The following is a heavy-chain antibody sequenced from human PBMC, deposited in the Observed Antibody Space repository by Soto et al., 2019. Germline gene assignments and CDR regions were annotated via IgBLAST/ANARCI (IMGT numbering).Heavy chain of an antibody. CDR1: GFTFSSYA. D-gene: IGHD3-22*01. J-gene: IGHJ4*02. CDR3: AKERAYISGYYAARYVVY. CDR2: ISGSGGST. V-gene: IGHV3-23*01. Sequence: SLRLSCAASGFTFSSYAMSWVRQAPGKGLEWVSAISGSGGSTCYADSVKGRFTISRDNSKNTLYLQMNSLRAEDTAVYYCAKERAYISGYYAARYVVYWCQGTLVTVSS.